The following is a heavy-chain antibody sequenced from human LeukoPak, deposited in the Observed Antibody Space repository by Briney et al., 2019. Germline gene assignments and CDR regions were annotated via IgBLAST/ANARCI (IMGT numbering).Heavy chain of an antibody. CDR2: IIPIFGTA. V-gene: IGHV1-69*13. CDR1: GGTFSSYA. CDR3: ARGIVVVPAAILDY. J-gene: IGHJ4*02. D-gene: IGHD2-2*01. Sequence: SVKVSCKASGGTFSSYAISWVRQAPGQGLEWMGGIIPIFGTANYAQKFQGRVTITADESTSTAYTELSSLRSEDTAVYYCARGIVVVPAAILDYWGQGTLVTVSS.